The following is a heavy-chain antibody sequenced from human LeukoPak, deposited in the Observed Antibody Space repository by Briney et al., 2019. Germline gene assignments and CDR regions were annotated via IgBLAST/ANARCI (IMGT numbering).Heavy chain of an antibody. CDR3: AREMWSAAATTYDWFDP. CDR2: IYTSGST. CDR1: GYSISRGHY. Sequence: SETLSLTCNVSGYSISRGHYWGWIRQPAGKGLEWIGRIYTSGSTNYNPSLKSRVTMSVDTSSNQFSLKLSSVTAADTAVYYCAREMWSAAATTYDWFDPWGQGTLVTVSS. D-gene: IGHD6-13*01. V-gene: IGHV4-4*07. J-gene: IGHJ5*02.